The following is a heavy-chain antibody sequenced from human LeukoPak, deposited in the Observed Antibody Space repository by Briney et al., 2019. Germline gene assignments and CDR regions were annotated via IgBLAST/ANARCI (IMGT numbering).Heavy chain of an antibody. CDR2: MIPDSGNT. D-gene: IGHD1-26*01. J-gene: IGHJ5*02. CDR3: AVRAGSYWFDP. CDR1: GYVFTSYD. Sequence: ASVKVSCKASGYVFTSYDINWVRQATGQGLEWMGWMIPDSGNTGCAQKFQGRVTMTRNTSINTAYLDLSSLRSDDTAVYYCAVRAGSYWFDPWGQGTLVTVSP. V-gene: IGHV1-8*02.